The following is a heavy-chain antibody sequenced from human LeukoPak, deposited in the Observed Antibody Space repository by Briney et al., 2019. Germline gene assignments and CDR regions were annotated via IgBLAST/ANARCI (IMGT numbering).Heavy chain of an antibody. J-gene: IGHJ4*02. CDR3: ARGRLLWFGELAY. CDR1: GGSFSGYY. D-gene: IGHD3-10*01. Sequence: SETLSLTCAVHGGSFSGYYWSWIRQPPGKGLEWIGEINHSGSTNYNPSLKSRVTIPVDTSKNQFSLKLSSVTAADTAVYYCARGRLLWFGELAYWGQGTLVTVSS. V-gene: IGHV4-34*01. CDR2: INHSGST.